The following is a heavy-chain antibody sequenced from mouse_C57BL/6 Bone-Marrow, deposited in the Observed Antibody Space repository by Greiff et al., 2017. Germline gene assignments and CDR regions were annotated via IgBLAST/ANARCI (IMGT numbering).Heavy chain of an antibody. D-gene: IGHD1-1*01. CDR2: ISDGGSYT. V-gene: IGHV5-4*03. CDR1: GFTFSSYA. CDR3: ATTVVATDY. J-gene: IGHJ2*01. Sequence: EVKLMESGGGLVKPGGSLKLSCAASGFTFSSYAMSWVRQTPEKRLEWVATISDGGSYTYYPDNVKGRFTISRDNAKNNLYLQMSHLKSEDTAMYYCATTVVATDYWGQGTTLTVSS.